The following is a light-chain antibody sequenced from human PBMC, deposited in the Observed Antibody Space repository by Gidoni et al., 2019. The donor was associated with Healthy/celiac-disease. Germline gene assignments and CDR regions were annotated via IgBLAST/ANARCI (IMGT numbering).Light chain of an antibody. CDR2: WAS. CDR1: QSVLYSSNNKNY. CDR3: QQYYSTPQT. V-gene: IGKV4-1*01. Sequence: DIVMTQSPDSLAVSLGERANINCKSSQSVLYSSNNKNYLAWYQQKPGQPPKLLIYWASTRESGVPDRFSGSGYGTDFTLTISSLQAEDVAVYYCQQYYSTPQTFGQGTKVEIK. J-gene: IGKJ1*01.